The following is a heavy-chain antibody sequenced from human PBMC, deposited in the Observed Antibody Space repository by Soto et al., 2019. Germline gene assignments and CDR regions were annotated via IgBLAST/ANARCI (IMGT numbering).Heavy chain of an antibody. CDR3: ARGRVVVPAAVMFNCLDP. J-gene: IGHJ5*02. CDR1: GGSINSDDYY. V-gene: IGHV4-30-4*01. D-gene: IGHD2-2*01. CDR2: IYYSGST. Sequence: SETLSLTCTVSGGSINSDDYYWSWIRQPPGKGLEWIGYIYYSGSTYYNPSLKSRITISIDTSKNQFSLKLSSVTAADTAVYYCARGRVVVPAAVMFNCLDPWGQGALVTVSS.